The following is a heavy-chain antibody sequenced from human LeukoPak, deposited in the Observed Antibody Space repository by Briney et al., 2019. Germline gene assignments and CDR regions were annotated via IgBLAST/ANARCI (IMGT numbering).Heavy chain of an antibody. D-gene: IGHD1-14*01. V-gene: IGHV4-38-2*02. CDR1: GYSISSGFY. CDR3: ARDPSITGTTDWFDP. CDR2: IYHSGST. Sequence: PSETLSFTCTVSGYSISSGFYWGWIRQPPGKGLEWIGSIYHSGSTYYNPSLKSRVTISVDTSKNQFSLKLSSVTAADTAMYYCARDPSITGTTDWFDPWGQGTLVTVSS. J-gene: IGHJ5*02.